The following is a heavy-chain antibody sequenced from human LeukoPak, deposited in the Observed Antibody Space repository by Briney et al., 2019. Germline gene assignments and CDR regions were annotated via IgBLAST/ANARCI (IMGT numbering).Heavy chain of an antibody. J-gene: IGHJ4*02. D-gene: IGHD3-22*01. Sequence: SVKVSCKASGGTFSSYTISWVRQAPGQGLEWMGRIIPILGIANYAQKFQGRVTITADKSTSTAYMELSSLRSEDTAVYYCARDEVDYYGSSGYYYGGGFDYWGQGTLVTVSS. CDR3: ARDEVDYYGSSGYYYGGGFDY. V-gene: IGHV1-69*04. CDR2: IIPILGIA. CDR1: GGTFSSYT.